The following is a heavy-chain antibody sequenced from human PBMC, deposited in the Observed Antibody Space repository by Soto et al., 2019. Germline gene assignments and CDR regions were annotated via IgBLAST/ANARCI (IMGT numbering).Heavy chain of an antibody. Sequence: ASVKVSCTASGYTLTSYYMHWVRQAPGQRLEWMGIINPSGGSTSYAQKFQGRVTMTRDTSTSTVYMELSSLRSEDTAVYYCAVINSGEAVAGKQPGDYYYGMDVWGQGTTVTVSS. CDR1: GYTLTSYY. CDR2: INPSGGST. J-gene: IGHJ6*02. D-gene: IGHD6-19*01. V-gene: IGHV1-46*01. CDR3: AVINSGEAVAGKQPGDYYYGMDV.